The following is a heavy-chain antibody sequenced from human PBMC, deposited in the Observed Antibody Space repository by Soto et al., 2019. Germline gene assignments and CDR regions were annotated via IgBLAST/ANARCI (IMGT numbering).Heavy chain of an antibody. CDR2: MDPNSGST. V-gene: IGHV1-8*01. CDR3: ARERKFDFWRKGLDV. J-gene: IGHJ6*02. CDR1: GYTFTTYD. D-gene: IGHD3-3*01. Sequence: ASVKVSCKASGYTFTTYDINWVRQAPGQGLEWLGWMDPNSGSTGYAQNFQGRITMTRNISRNTAHMELSSLQSEGTAVYYCARERKFDFWRKGLDVWGQGTTVTVSS.